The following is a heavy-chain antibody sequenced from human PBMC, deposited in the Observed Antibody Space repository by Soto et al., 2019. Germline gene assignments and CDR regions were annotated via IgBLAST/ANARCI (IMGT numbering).Heavy chain of an antibody. J-gene: IGHJ3*02. D-gene: IGHD3-3*01. CDR2: INPATGAA. V-gene: IGHV1-2*01. CDR3: ARGGGVGVAGSAAFDM. CDR1: GYPVTAYY. Sequence: QLHLVQSGAVVKKPGASVTVSCSASGYPVTAYYMHWVRQAPGRGLEWMGGINPATGAAKYTQTFQGRVTSTRDTSTRNVFMELGGQTVADTAVFYCARGGGVGVAGSAAFDMWGQGTLVTVSS.